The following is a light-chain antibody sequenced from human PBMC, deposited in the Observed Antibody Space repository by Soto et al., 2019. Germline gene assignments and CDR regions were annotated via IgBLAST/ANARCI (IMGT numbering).Light chain of an antibody. CDR3: QQYNRYPPT. J-gene: IGKJ4*02. CDR2: KAS. Sequence: DIQMTQSPSTLSESVGDRVTLTCRASQSITTWLAWFQQKPGKAPSLLIHKASTLQSGVPSRFSGSGSGTEFTLNISSLQPDDFATYFCQQYNRYPPTFGRGTTVEI. CDR1: QSITTW. V-gene: IGKV1-5*03.